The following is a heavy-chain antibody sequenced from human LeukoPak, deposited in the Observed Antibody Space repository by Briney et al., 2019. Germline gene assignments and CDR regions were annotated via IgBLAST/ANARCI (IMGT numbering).Heavy chain of an antibody. D-gene: IGHD6-13*01. V-gene: IGHV3-48*03. CDR1: GFTFNSYE. CDR2: ISSSGSTI. CDR3: ARVAEAAAFDS. J-gene: IGHJ4*02. Sequence: GGSLRLSCAASGFTFNSYEMNWVRQAPGKGLEWVSYISSSGSTIYYADSVKGRFTISRDNAKNSLYLQMNSLKPEDTAVYYCARVAEAAAFDSWGQGTLVTVSS.